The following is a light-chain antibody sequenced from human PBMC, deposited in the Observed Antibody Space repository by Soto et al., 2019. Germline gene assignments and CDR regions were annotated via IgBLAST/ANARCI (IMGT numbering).Light chain of an antibody. J-gene: IGLJ1*01. CDR2: EVS. Sequence: QSVLTQPASVSGSPGQSITISCTGTSSDFGSYNYVSWYQHHPGKAPKLMIYEVSNRPSGVSYRFSGSKSGNTASLTISGLQAEDEADYYCSSYTTSHTYVFGSGTKVTVL. CDR3: SSYTTSHTYV. CDR1: SSDFGSYNY. V-gene: IGLV2-14*01.